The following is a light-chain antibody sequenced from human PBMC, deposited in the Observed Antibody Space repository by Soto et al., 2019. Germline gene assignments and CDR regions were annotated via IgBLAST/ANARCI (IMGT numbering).Light chain of an antibody. J-gene: IGKJ4*01. V-gene: IGKV3-15*01. Sequence: IVLTQSPATLSVSPGERATLSCRASQSIANNLAWYQQRPGQAPRLFIHGASTRATGIPARFSGSRSGTEFTLTISSLQSEDSAVYYCQQYHDWPPLTFGGGTKVEIK. CDR2: GAS. CDR1: QSIANN. CDR3: QQYHDWPPLT.